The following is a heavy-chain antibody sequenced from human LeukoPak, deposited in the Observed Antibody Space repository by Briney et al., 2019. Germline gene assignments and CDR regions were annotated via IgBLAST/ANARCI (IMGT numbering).Heavy chain of an antibody. D-gene: IGHD3-22*01. CDR3: ARDYYYDSSGYYHAFDI. CDR1: GGSISTYY. V-gene: IGHV4-59*12. Sequence: KASETLSLTCTVSGGSISTYYWSWIRQPPGKGLEWIGYIYYSGSTNYNPSLKSRVTISVDTSKNQFSLKLSSVTAADTAVYYCARDYYYDSSGYYHAFDIWGQGTMVTVSS. J-gene: IGHJ3*02. CDR2: IYYSGST.